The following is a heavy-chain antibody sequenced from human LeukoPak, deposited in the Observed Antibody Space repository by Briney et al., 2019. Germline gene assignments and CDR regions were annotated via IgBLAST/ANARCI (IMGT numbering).Heavy chain of an antibody. V-gene: IGHV3-48*04. CDR2: ISSSGSTI. CDR3: ASLPDALDY. J-gene: IGHJ4*02. CDR1: GFTFSSHW. Sequence: GGSLRLSCVASGFTFSSHWMHWVRRAPGKGVEWVSYISSSGSTIYYADSVKGRFTISRDNAKDSLYLQMNSLRAEDTAVYYCASLPDALDYWGQGTLVTVSS.